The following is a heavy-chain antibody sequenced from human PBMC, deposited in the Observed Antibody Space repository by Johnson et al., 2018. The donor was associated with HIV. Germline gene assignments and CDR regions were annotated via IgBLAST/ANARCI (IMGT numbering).Heavy chain of an antibody. J-gene: IGHJ3*02. Sequence: VQLVESGGGLVQPGGSLRLSCAASGFTFSSYAMHWVRQAPGKGLEWVAVISYDGSNKYYADSVKGRFTISRDNSKNTLYLQMNSLRAEDTAVYYCARDSPKQWLGVDAFDIWGQGTMVTVSS. D-gene: IGHD6-19*01. CDR1: GFTFSSYA. V-gene: IGHV3-30*04. CDR3: ARDSPKQWLGVDAFDI. CDR2: ISYDGSNK.